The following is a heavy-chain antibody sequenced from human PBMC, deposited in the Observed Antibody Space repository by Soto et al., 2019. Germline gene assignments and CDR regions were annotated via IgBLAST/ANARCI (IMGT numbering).Heavy chain of an antibody. CDR1: GYTFTSYY. CDR2: INPSGGST. CDR3: ARGYCSGGSCYPDPQYYFDY. V-gene: IGHV1-46*01. D-gene: IGHD2-15*01. Sequence: QVQLVQSGAEVKKPGASVKVSCKASGYTFTSYYMHWVRQAPGQGLEWMGIINPSGGSTSYAQKFHGRVTMTRDTSTSTVYIELSSLRSEDTAVYYCARGYCSGGSCYPDPQYYFDYWGQGTLVTVSS. J-gene: IGHJ4*02.